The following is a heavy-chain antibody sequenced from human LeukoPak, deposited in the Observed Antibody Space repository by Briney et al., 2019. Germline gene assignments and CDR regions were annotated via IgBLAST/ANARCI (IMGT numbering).Heavy chain of an antibody. CDR1: GFTFSSYA. Sequence: PGGSLRLSCAASGFTFSSYAMSWVRQAPGKGLEWVSTITGNGGSTYYADSMQDRFTISRDNSKNTLYLQMNSLRAEDTAVYYCAKVSPFYLVTRPGPDYWGQGTLVTVSS. D-gene: IGHD4-11*01. CDR3: AKVSPFYLVTRPGPDY. CDR2: ITGNGGST. J-gene: IGHJ4*02. V-gene: IGHV3-23*01.